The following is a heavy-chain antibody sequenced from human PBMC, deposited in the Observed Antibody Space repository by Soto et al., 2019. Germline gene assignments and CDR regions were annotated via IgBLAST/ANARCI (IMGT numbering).Heavy chain of an antibody. CDR2: INYRGTT. CDR1: GGSIINGDTY. D-gene: IGHD2-15*01. V-gene: IGHV4-31*03. J-gene: IGHJ4*02. Sequence: QVQLQESGPGLVKPSQTLSLTCTVSGGSIINGDTYLNWIRKHPEKGLEWMGYINYRGTTNYNPALKSRILISIDTSKNQFSLRLTSVTAADSAVYYCARDAPGVAPYWGQGTLVTVSS. CDR3: ARDAPGVAPY.